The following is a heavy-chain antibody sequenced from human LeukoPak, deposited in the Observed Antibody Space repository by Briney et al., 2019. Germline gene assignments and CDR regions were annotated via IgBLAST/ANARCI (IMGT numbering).Heavy chain of an antibody. Sequence: SETLSLTCTVSGGSISIYYWSWIRQPAGKGLERIGRIYTSGSTNYNPSLKSRVTMSVDTSKNQFSLKLSSVTAADTAVYYCARDFIVVPAADDAFDIWGQGTMVTVSS. CDR2: IYTSGST. CDR3: ARDFIVVPAADDAFDI. J-gene: IGHJ3*02. V-gene: IGHV4-4*07. D-gene: IGHD2-2*01. CDR1: GGSISIYY.